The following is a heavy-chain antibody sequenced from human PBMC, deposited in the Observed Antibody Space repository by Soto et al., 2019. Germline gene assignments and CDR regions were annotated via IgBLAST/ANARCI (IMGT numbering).Heavy chain of an antibody. J-gene: IGHJ5*02. V-gene: IGHV3-30*18. CDR3: AKNWFVP. Sequence: GGSLRLSCGASGFTFSSYVMHWVRQAPGKGLEWVAVISYDGSKKYYADSVKGRFTISRDNSKNTLYLQMNSLRAEDTAVYYCAKNWFVPWGQGTLMTVSS. CDR2: ISYDGSKK. CDR1: GFTFSSYV.